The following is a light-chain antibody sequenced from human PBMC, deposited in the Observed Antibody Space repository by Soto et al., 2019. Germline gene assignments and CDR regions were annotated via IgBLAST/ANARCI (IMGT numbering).Light chain of an antibody. CDR2: AAS. CDR3: QQYGSSPRT. Sequence: DIQMTQSPSSLSASVGDRVASTCLASQSISSYLNWYQQKPGKAPKLLIYAASSLQSGVPSRFSGSGSGTDFTLTISRLEPEDFAVYYCQQYGSSPRTFGQGTKVDIK. V-gene: IGKV1-39*01. CDR1: QSISSY. J-gene: IGKJ1*01.